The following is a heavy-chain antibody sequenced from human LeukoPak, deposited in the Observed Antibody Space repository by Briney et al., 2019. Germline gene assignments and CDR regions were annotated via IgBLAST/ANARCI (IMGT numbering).Heavy chain of an antibody. CDR2: INSAGSST. CDR1: GFTFSSYW. D-gene: IGHD3-10*02. V-gene: IGHV3-74*01. Sequence: GGSLRLSCAASGFTFSSYWMHWVRLAPGKGLVWVSRINSAGSSTNYADSVKGRFTISGDNAKNTLYLQMNSLTTDDTAFYFCAKELDTMFFDYWGQGALVTVSS. CDR3: AKELDTMFFDY. J-gene: IGHJ4*02.